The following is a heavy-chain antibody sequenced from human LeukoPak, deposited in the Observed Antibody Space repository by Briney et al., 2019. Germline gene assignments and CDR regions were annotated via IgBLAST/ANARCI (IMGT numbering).Heavy chain of an antibody. CDR3: ARVMTTVVTPDAFDI. J-gene: IGHJ3*02. D-gene: IGHD4-23*01. V-gene: IGHV3-30-3*02. CDR1: GFTFSSYA. CDR2: ISYDGSNK. Sequence: GGSLRLSCAASGFTFSSYAMHWVRQAPGKGLEWVAVISYDGSNKYYADSVKGRFTISRDNSKNTLYLQMNSLRAEDTAVYYCARVMTTVVTPDAFDIWGQGTMVTVSS.